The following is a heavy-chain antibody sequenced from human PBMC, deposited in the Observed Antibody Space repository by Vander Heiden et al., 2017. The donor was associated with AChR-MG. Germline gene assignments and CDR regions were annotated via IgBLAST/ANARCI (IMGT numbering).Heavy chain of an antibody. V-gene: IGHV1-8*01. Sequence: QVQLVQSGAEVKKPGASVKVSCKASGYTFTSYDINWVRQATGQGLEWMGWMNPNSGNTGYAQKFQGRVTMTRNTSISTAYMELSSLRSEDTAVYYCARACGKDGWSGYWFDYWGQGTLVTVSS. CDR3: ARACGKDGWSGYWFDY. CDR2: MNPNSGNT. CDR1: GYTFTSYD. D-gene: IGHD3-3*01. J-gene: IGHJ5*01.